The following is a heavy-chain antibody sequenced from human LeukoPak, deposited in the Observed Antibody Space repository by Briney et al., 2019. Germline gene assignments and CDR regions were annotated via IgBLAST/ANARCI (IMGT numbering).Heavy chain of an antibody. Sequence: SVKVSCKASGGTFSSYAISWVRQAPGQGLEWMGGINPIFGTANYAQKFQGRVTITADESTSTAYMELSSLRSEDTAVYYCASVTIFGVVIQGDAFDIWGQGTMVTVSS. D-gene: IGHD3-3*01. CDR1: GGTFSSYA. J-gene: IGHJ3*02. V-gene: IGHV1-69*01. CDR2: INPIFGTA. CDR3: ASVTIFGVVIQGDAFDI.